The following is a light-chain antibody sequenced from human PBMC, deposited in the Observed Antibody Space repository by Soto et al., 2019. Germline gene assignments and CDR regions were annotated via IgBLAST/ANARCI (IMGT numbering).Light chain of an antibody. CDR2: DVS. J-gene: IGLJ1*01. CDR1: SSDVGGRDW. V-gene: IGLV2-14*03. Sequence: QSALTQPASVSGSPGESITISCTGTSSDVGGRDWVSWYQQHPGKTPKLMIYDVSLRPSGISNRFSGSKSGNTASLTISGLEAGDEADYFCGSHATGSVYVFGSGTKLTVL. CDR3: GSHATGSVYV.